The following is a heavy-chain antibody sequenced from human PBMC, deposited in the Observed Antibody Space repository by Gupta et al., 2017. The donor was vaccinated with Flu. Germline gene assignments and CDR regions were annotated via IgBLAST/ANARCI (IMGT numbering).Heavy chain of an antibody. CDR1: GFASSAYG. D-gene: IGHD3-16*01. J-gene: IGHJ4*02. CDR3: ARDLGRGRYFDY. V-gene: IGHV3-33*01. Sequence: QVQLVESGGGVVQTGRSLRLYCAAYGFASSAYGMHWVRQDPGRGLEWVAIIGHDGAYTYAADSVQGRFTISRDNPKNTLYLHMTSLRAEDAAVYYCARDLGRGRYFDYWGQGTLVTVSS. CDR2: IGHDGAYT.